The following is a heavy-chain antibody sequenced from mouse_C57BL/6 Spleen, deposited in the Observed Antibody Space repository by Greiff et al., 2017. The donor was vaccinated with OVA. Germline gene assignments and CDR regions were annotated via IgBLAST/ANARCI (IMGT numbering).Heavy chain of an antibody. CDR3: ARGSMSYYAMDY. J-gene: IGHJ4*01. D-gene: IGHD2-3*01. CDR1: GYTFTSYW. CDR2: IDPSDSYT. V-gene: IGHV1-69*01. Sequence: QVQLQQPGAELVMPGASVKLSCKASGYTFTSYWMHWVKQRPGQGLEWIGEIDPSDSYTNYNQKFKGKSTLTVDKSSSTAYIQLSSLTSEDSAVYYCARGSMSYYAMDYWGQGTSVTVSS.